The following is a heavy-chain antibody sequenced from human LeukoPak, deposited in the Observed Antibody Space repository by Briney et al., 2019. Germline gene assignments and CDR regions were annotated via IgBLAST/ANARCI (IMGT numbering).Heavy chain of an antibody. D-gene: IGHD3-10*01. J-gene: IGHJ4*02. CDR1: GYTFTGYY. Sequence: ASVKVSCKASGYTFTGYYMHWVRQAPGQGLEWMGWINPNSGGTNYAQKFQGRVTMTRDTSISTAYMELSRLRSDDTAVYYCARGYYYGSGKVYFDYWGQGTLVNVSS. CDR2: INPNSGGT. CDR3: ARGYYYGSGKVYFDY. V-gene: IGHV1-2*02.